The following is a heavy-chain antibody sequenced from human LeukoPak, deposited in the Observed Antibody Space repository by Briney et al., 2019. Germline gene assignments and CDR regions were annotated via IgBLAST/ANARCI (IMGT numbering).Heavy chain of an antibody. CDR1: GFTFRSYA. Sequence: GRSLRLSCAGSGFTFRSYAMHWVRQAPGKGLEWAAVISYDGSNKDYADSVKGRFTISRDNSKNTLFLQMNSLRAEDTAVYYCAREIFNGFDIWGQGTTVTVSS. V-gene: IGHV3-30-3*01. CDR2: ISYDGSNK. J-gene: IGHJ3*02. CDR3: AREIFNGFDI.